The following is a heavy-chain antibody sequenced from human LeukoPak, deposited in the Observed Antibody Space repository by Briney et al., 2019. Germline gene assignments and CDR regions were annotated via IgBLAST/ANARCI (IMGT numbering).Heavy chain of an antibody. J-gene: IGHJ4*02. D-gene: IGHD3-10*01. CDR3: ARDSATKVRGPVIGSTDF. Sequence: GGSLRLSCSASGFTFSSYAMNWVRQAPGKGLEWVSAISSGAVTTQYADSVKGRFTISRDNAKNSLYLQMNSLRAEDTAVYYCARDSATKVRGPVIGSTDFWGQGTLVTVSS. CDR1: GFTFSSYA. V-gene: IGHV3-23*01. CDR2: ISSGAVTT.